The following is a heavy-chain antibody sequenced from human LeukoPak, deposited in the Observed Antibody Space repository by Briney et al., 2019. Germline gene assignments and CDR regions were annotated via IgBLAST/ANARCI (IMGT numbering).Heavy chain of an antibody. CDR2: IYSGGST. CDR1: GFAVSSNY. CDR3: ASGSYSLFDY. V-gene: IGHV3-53*04. Sequence: AGRSLRLSCAASGFAVSSNYMSWVRQAPGKGLEWVSVIYSGGSTYYADSVEGRFTISRHNSKNTLYLQMNSLRAEDTAVYYCASGSYSLFDYWGQGTLVTVSS. D-gene: IGHD1-26*01. J-gene: IGHJ4*02.